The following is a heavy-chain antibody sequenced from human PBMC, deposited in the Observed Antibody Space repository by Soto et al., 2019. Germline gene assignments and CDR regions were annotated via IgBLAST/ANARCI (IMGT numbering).Heavy chain of an antibody. J-gene: IGHJ4*02. V-gene: IGHV4-4*08. Sequence: SETLSLTCTVSGGSISYYYWSWIRQPPGKGLEWIGYIYFSGSTNYNPSLKSRVTISVDTSKNQFSLKLSSVTAADTAVYYCASSIRGSYFDYWGQGTLVTVSS. CDR3: ASSIRGSYFDY. CDR1: GGSISYYY. CDR2: IYFSGST. D-gene: IGHD3-16*01.